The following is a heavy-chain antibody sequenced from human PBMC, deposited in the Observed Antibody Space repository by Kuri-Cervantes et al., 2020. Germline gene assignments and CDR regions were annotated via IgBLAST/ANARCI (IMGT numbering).Heavy chain of an antibody. CDR3: ARDKGGGTMVRGVINPIDY. CDR2: IYYSGST. Sequence: ESLKISCTVSGGSISSSSYYWGWIRQPPGKGLEWIGSIYYSGSTYYNPSLKSRVTISVDTSKNQFSLKLSSVTAADTAVYYCARDKGGGTMVRGVINPIDYWGQGTLVTVSS. V-gene: IGHV4-39*07. CDR1: GGSISSSSYY. D-gene: IGHD3-10*01. J-gene: IGHJ4*02.